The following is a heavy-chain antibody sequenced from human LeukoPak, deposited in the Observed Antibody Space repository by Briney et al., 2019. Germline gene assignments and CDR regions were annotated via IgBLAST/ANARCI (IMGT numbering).Heavy chain of an antibody. Sequence: GGLRLSCAASGLTFSSYWMSWVRQAPGKGLEWVANVKQNGNEKNYVDSVKGRFTISRDNAKNSLYLQMNSLRAEDTAVYYCAELGITMIGGVWGKGTTVTISS. CDR1: GLTFSSYW. CDR3: AELGITMIGGV. CDR2: VKQNGNEK. D-gene: IGHD3-10*02. J-gene: IGHJ6*04. V-gene: IGHV3-7*01.